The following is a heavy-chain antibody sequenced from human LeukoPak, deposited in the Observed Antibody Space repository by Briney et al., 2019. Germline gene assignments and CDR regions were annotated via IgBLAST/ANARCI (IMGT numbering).Heavy chain of an antibody. Sequence: SVKVSCKASGGTFSSYAISWERQAPGQGLKWMGGIIPIFGTANYAQKFQGRVTITADESTSTAYMELSSLRSEDTAVYYCARNAVPDRPFSGMDVWGKGTTVTVSS. CDR1: GGTFSSYA. D-gene: IGHD2-2*01. CDR2: IIPIFGTA. J-gene: IGHJ6*04. CDR3: ARNAVPDRPFSGMDV. V-gene: IGHV1-69*13.